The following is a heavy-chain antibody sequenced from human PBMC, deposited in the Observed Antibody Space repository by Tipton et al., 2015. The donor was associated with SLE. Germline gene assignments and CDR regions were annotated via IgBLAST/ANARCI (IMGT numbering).Heavy chain of an antibody. D-gene: IGHD3/OR15-3a*01. CDR3: AKGGAGGLFFDS. CDR2: IYYGARR. Sequence: SLRLSCVASGFTFRSSSMAWVRRAPGRGLEWVSIIYYGARRYSRDSVKSRFTISRDDSKNTLDLQMDSLRAEDTGIYYLAKGGAGGLFFDSWGQGTLVTVSP. V-gene: IGHV3-23*03. J-gene: IGHJ4*02. CDR1: GFTFRSSS.